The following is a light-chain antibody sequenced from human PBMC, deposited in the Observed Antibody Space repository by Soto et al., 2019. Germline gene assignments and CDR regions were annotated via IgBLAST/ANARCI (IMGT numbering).Light chain of an antibody. J-gene: IGLJ1*01. CDR3: TSFTTINTLV. CDR2: EVT. Sequence: LTHPASVSGSPGQSITSSCTGPSSDVVDYNYVSWYQQHPGEAPRLLIHEVTNRPSGVSNRFSGSKSGNMASLTISGLLAEDEADYYCTSFTTINTLVFGDGTKVTVL. CDR1: SSDVVDYNY. V-gene: IGLV2-14*01.